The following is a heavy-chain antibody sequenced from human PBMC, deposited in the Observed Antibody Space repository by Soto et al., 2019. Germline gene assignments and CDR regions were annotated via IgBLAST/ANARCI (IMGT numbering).Heavy chain of an antibody. Sequence: GGSLRLSCAASGFTFSSYSMSWVRQAPGKGLEWVSAISGSGGSTYYADSVKGRFTISRDNSKNTLYLQMNSLRAEDTAVYYCAKGSYYDSSGYYHHSDYWGQGTLVTVSS. CDR1: GFTFSSYS. V-gene: IGHV3-23*01. J-gene: IGHJ4*02. CDR2: ISGSGGST. D-gene: IGHD3-22*01. CDR3: AKGSYYDSSGYYHHSDY.